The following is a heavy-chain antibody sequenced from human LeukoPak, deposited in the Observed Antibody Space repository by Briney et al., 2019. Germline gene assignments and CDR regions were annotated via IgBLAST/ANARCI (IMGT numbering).Heavy chain of an antibody. J-gene: IGHJ3*02. CDR1: GFTFSSYS. D-gene: IGHD3-16*01. CDR2: ISSHRHNQ. Sequence: GGSLRLSCAASGFTFSSYSMNWVRQAPGKRLEWVAVISSHRHNQYYADSVKDRFIVSRDNSKNTQYLQINSLRDDDTAIYYCARERGVLDAFDIWGQGTIVTVFS. V-gene: IGHV3-30*03. CDR3: ARERGVLDAFDI.